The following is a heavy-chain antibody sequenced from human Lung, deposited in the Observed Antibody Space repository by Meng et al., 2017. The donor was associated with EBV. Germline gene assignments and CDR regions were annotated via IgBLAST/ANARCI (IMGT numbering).Heavy chain of an antibody. Sequence: QVQLQESGPGLAKPSQPLSLTCAVSGGSISNGGYYWSWVRQPPGKGLEWIGYIYYTGSTYYNPSLKSRVTIAADTTKNLFFLNLSSVTAADTAVYFCASQYFYDSSGSPEYFQHWGQGTLVTVSS. CDR1: GGSISNGGYY. D-gene: IGHD3-22*01. V-gene: IGHV4-30-4*01. CDR2: IYYTGST. CDR3: ASQYFYDSSGSPEYFQH. J-gene: IGHJ1*01.